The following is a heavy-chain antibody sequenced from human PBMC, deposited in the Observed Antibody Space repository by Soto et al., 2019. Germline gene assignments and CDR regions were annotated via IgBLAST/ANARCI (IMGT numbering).Heavy chain of an antibody. V-gene: IGHV4-38-2*01. J-gene: IGHJ3*02. CDR1: GYSISSGYY. D-gene: IGHD2-15*01. CDR2: IDHSGRT. Sequence: PSETLSLTCAGSGYSISSGYYWGWIRQPPGKGLEWIGSIDHSGRTYYNPSLKSRVTISVYTSKNQFSLKLSSVTDAATAVYYCATRQSGGGYCSVGSCYSGAFDIWGQGTMVPVSS. CDR3: ATRQSGGGYCSVGSCYSGAFDI.